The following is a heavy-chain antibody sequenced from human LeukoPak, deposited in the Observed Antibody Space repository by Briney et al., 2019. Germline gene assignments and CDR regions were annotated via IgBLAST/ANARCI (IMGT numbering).Heavy chain of an antibody. D-gene: IGHD1-26*01. CDR3: ARSTTAHAFDI. CDR2: IYYSGST. V-gene: IGHV4-30-4*01. CDR1: GGSISSSDYY. Sequence: SETLSLTCTVSGGSISSSDYYWSWIRQPPGKGLEWIGYIYYSGSTYYNPSLKSRVTISVDTSKNQFSLKLSSVTAADTAVYYCARSTTAHAFDIWGQGTMVTVSS. J-gene: IGHJ3*02.